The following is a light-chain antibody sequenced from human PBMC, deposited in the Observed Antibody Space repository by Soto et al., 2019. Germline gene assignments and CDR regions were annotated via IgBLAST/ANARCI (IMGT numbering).Light chain of an antibody. Sequence: EIVMTQSPATLSVSPGERATLSCRASQSISSNLAWYQQNPGQAPRLLMYDASTRATGFPARFSGSGSGTEFTLTISSLQSEDSAVYYCQQYNNWPLTFGGGTKVDIK. CDR1: QSISSN. V-gene: IGKV3-15*01. CDR2: DAS. CDR3: QQYNNWPLT. J-gene: IGKJ4*01.